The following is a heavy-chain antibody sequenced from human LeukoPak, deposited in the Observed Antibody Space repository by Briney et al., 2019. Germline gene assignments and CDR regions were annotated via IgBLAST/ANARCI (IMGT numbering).Heavy chain of an antibody. CDR1: GFTFSSYG. V-gene: IGHV3-30*02. D-gene: IGHD5-18*01. J-gene: IGHJ4*02. Sequence: PGGSLRLSCVTSGFTFSSYGMHWVRQAPGKGLEWVAFIRYDGSNKYYADSVKGRFTISRDNSKNTLYLQMNSLRAEDTAVYYCASGRGYSYGYQPQDFDYWGQGTLVTVSS. CDR3: ASGRGYSYGYQPQDFDY. CDR2: IRYDGSNK.